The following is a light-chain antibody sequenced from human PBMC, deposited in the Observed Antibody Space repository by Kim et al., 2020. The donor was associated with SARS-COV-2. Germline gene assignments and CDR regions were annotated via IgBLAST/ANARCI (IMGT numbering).Light chain of an antibody. CDR2: YDS. CDR3: QVWDSSSGWV. CDR1: NIGSKS. J-gene: IGLJ3*02. Sequence: SYELTQPPSVSVAPGKTARITCGGNNIGSKSVHWYQQKPGQAPVLVIYYDSDRPSGIPERFSGSNSGNTATLTISRVEAGDEADYYCQVWDSSSGWVFGGGTQLTV. V-gene: IGLV3-21*04.